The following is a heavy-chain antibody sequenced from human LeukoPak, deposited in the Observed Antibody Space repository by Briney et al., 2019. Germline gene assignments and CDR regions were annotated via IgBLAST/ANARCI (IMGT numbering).Heavy chain of an antibody. CDR1: GGSISNYY. CDR3: ARRSADSSGYPSYYFDY. J-gene: IGHJ4*02. D-gene: IGHD3-22*01. Sequence: SETLSLTCTVSGGSISNYYWSWIRQPPGKGLEWIGYIYYSGTTNYNPSLKSRVTISVDTSKNQFSLKLSSVTAADTAVYYCARRSADSSGYPSYYFDYWGQGTLVTVSS. CDR2: IYYSGTT. V-gene: IGHV4-59*08.